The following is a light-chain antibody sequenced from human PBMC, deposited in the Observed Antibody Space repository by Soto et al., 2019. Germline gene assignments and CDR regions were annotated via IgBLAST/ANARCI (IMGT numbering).Light chain of an antibody. Sequence: QSVLTQPASVSGSPGQSITISYTGTSSDIGRYKFVSWFQQHPGKAPKLLIFEGTNRPSGVSNRFSGSKSGNTASLTISGLQAEDEADYYCQSYDSSLSGYVFGTGTKATVL. J-gene: IGLJ1*01. CDR3: QSYDSSLSGYV. V-gene: IGLV2-14*01. CDR1: SSDIGRYKF. CDR2: EGT.